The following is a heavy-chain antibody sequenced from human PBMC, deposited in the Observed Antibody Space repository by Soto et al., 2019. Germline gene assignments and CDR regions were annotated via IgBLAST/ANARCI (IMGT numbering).Heavy chain of an antibody. V-gene: IGHV3-23*01. Sequence: EVQLLESGGGLVQPGGSLRLSCAASGFTFSDYALIWVRQTPGKGLEWVSGISTGGTTTYYADSVKGRFTISRDNANSTLYLRLNNPRAEDTTVYHCAKSQDDTLGGDDLWGQGRRVTVSS. CDR1: GFTFSDYA. CDR2: ISTGGTTT. J-gene: IGHJ4*02. CDR3: AKSQDDTLGGDDL. D-gene: IGHD3-3*01.